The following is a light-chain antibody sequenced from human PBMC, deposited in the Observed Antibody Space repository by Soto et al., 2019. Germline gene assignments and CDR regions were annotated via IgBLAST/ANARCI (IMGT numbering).Light chain of an antibody. J-gene: IGKJ1*01. CDR3: LQPLETPWT. V-gene: IGKV2-28*01. Sequence: DIVMTQSPLSLPVTPGEPASISCRSSQSLLHSTGNNSLAWYVQKPGQSPQLLISLASNRASGVPDRFSGSGSGTDFILKISRVEAEDVGVYYCLQPLETPWTFGPGTKVEIK. CDR2: LAS. CDR1: QSLLHSTGNNS.